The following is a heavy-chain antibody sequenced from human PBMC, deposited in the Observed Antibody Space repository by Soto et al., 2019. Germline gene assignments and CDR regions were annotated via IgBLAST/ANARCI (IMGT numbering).Heavy chain of an antibody. J-gene: IGHJ6*02. D-gene: IGHD3-3*01. CDR2: IYYSGRT. Sequence: PSETLSLTCTVSGGSISSYYWSWIRQPPGKGLEWIGHIYYSGRTKYNPSLKSRVTISVDTSKNQFSLKLSSVTAADTAVYYCARSFDFWSGSSYGMDVWGQGTTVTVS. V-gene: IGHV4-59*01. CDR3: ARSFDFWSGSSYGMDV. CDR1: GGSISSYY.